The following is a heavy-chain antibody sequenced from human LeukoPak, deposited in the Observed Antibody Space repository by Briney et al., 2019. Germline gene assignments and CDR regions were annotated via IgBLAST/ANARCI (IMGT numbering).Heavy chain of an antibody. V-gene: IGHV5-51*01. Sequence: GESLQISCKGSGYGFTSYWIGWVRHMPGKGLEWMAIIFPGDSDTRYSPSFQGQVTISADKSITTAYLQWSSLKASDTAMYYCARLDYDDYVFDYWGQGTLVTVSP. CDR1: GYGFTSYW. D-gene: IGHD3-16*01. J-gene: IGHJ4*02. CDR2: IFPGDSDT. CDR3: ARLDYDDYVFDY.